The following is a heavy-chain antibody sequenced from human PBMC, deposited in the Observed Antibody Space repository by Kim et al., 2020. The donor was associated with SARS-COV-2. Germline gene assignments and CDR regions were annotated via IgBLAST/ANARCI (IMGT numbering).Heavy chain of an antibody. CDR1: GYTFTSYA. Sequence: ASVKVSCKASGYTFTSYAFHWVRQAPGQSLEWVGWIDAGSGDTKYSQNFQGRVTLTRDTSASTAYMELSSLRSEDTAVYYCARNEDLWGQGTLATVSS. CDR2: IDAGSGDT. V-gene: IGHV1-3*01. J-gene: IGHJ4*02. CDR3: ARNEDL. D-gene: IGHD2-15*01.